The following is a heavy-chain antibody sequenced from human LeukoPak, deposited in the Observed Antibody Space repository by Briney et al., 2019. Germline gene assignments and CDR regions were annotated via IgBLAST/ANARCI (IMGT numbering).Heavy chain of an antibody. Sequence: ASVKVSCEASGYTFTSYDINWVRQATGQGLEWMGWMNPNSGNTGYAQKFQGRVTMTRNTSISTAYMELSSLRSEDTAVYYCARNFYQLLSYYYYGMDVWGQGTTVTVSS. D-gene: IGHD2-2*01. J-gene: IGHJ6*02. CDR2: MNPNSGNT. CDR3: ARNFYQLLSYYYYGMDV. V-gene: IGHV1-8*01. CDR1: GYTFTSYD.